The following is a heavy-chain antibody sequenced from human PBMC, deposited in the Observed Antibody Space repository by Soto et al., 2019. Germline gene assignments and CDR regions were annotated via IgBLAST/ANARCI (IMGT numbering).Heavy chain of an antibody. V-gene: IGHV1-46*01. J-gene: IGHJ4*02. CDR2: INPNSGST. Sequence: QVQLVQSGAEVKKPGASMRISCKASGYSFTDFYMYWVRQAPGQGPEWMGMINPNSGSTTYAPKFQGRVTMTRDTSATTVYMELRSLGSEDTAVYYCAREDHFVADYWGQGTLVIVSS. CDR1: GYSFTDFY. D-gene: IGHD6-6*01. CDR3: AREDHFVADY.